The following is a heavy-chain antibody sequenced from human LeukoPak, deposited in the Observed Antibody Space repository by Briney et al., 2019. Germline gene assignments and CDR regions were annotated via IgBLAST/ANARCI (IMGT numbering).Heavy chain of an antibody. Sequence: SQTLSLTCAISGDSVSSTTAAWNWVRQSPSRGLEWLGRTYYRSKWYYDYGESVRSRITIIPDTSKNHFSLQLNSVTPGDTALYYCVRDQELFDYWGQGTLVTVSS. CDR1: GDSVSSTTAA. CDR2: TYYRSKWYY. J-gene: IGHJ4*02. V-gene: IGHV6-1*01. D-gene: IGHD1-7*01. CDR3: VRDQELFDY.